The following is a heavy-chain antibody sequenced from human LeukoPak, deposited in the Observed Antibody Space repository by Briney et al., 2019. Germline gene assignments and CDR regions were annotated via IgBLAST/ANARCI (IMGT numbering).Heavy chain of an antibody. CDR2: MNPNSGNT. CDR1: GYTFTSYD. Sequence: GASVKVACKASGYTFTSYDINWVRQATGQGLEWMGWMNPNSGNTGYAQKFQGRVTMTRNTSISTAYMELSSLRSEDTAVYYCARVRIDSSSAWGMDVWGQGTTVTVSS. CDR3: ARVRIDSSSAWGMDV. J-gene: IGHJ6*02. V-gene: IGHV1-8*01. D-gene: IGHD6-13*01.